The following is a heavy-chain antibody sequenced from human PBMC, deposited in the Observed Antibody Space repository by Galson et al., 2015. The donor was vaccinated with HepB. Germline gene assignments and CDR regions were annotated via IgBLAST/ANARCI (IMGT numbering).Heavy chain of an antibody. CDR2: IYHSGST. Sequence: TLSLTCAVSGDSFSNSGYSWSWIRQPPGKGLEWIGYIYHSGSTYYNPSLKSRVTMSVDRSKNQFSLNLSSVTAADTAVYFCARYFHDSSGYHFDYWGQGTLVAVSS. V-gene: IGHV4-30-2*01. J-gene: IGHJ4*02. CDR3: ARYFHDSSGYHFDY. CDR1: GDSFSNSGYS. D-gene: IGHD3-22*01.